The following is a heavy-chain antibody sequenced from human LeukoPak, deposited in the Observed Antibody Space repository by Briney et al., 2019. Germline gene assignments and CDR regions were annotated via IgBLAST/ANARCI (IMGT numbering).Heavy chain of an antibody. D-gene: IGHD3-16*01. CDR2: ISGIGGST. CDR1: GFTFSSYA. V-gene: IGHV3-23*01. J-gene: IGHJ4*02. CDR3: AKAHGGDPRTYDY. Sequence: SGGSLRLSCAASGFTFSSYAMSWVRQAPGKGLEWVSAISGIGGSTYYADSVKGRFTISRDNSKNTLYLQMNSLRAEDTALYYCAKAHGGDPRTYDYWGQGTLVTVSS.